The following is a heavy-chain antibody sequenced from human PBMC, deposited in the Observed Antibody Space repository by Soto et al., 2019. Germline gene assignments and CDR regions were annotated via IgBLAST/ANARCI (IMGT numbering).Heavy chain of an antibody. J-gene: IGHJ6*02. Sequence: QVQLQESGPGLVKPSETLSLTCTVSGGSISSYYWSWIRQPLGKGLEWIGYIYYSGSTNYNPSLKSRVTISVDTSKNQFSLKLSSVTAADTAVYYCARAFDYDILTGSNYYYGMDVWGQGTTVTVSS. D-gene: IGHD3-9*01. CDR1: GGSISSYY. CDR3: ARAFDYDILTGSNYYYGMDV. CDR2: IYYSGST. V-gene: IGHV4-59*01.